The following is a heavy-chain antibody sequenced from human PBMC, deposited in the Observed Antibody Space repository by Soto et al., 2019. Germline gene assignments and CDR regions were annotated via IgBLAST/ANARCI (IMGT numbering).Heavy chain of an antibody. CDR3: ATLSAPVYC. D-gene: IGHD6-6*01. CDR2: INTDGTST. V-gene: IGHV3-74*01. Sequence: EVYLVESGGKLIQQGGSLRLSCEASGMNFGGYWMHWVRQAPGKGLVWVSEINTDGTSTNYADSMKGRFTISRDNARDTLYLQMNSLSVEDTAFYYCATLSAPVYCWGQGTLVTVYS. CDR1: GMNFGGYW. J-gene: IGHJ4*02.